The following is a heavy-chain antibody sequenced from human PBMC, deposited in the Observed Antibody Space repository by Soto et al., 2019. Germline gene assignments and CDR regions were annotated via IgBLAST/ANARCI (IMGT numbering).Heavy chain of an antibody. V-gene: IGHV4-39*01. D-gene: IGHD1-26*01. CDR1: GGSISSSNYY. Sequence: XLQLQESGPGLVKPSETLSLTCTVSGGSISSSNYYWGWIRQPPGKGLEWIGSIYYSGSTYYNPSLKPRVTISVDTSKNQFSLKLSSVTAADTAVYYCATQEVGGSYVYTFDPWGQGTLVTVSS. J-gene: IGHJ5*02. CDR3: ATQEVGGSYVYTFDP. CDR2: IYYSGST.